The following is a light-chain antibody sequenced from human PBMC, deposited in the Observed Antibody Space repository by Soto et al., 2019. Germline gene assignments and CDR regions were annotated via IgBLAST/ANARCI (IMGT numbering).Light chain of an antibody. CDR2: TTS. CDR1: QTVSNNF. V-gene: IGKV3-20*01. J-gene: IGKJ2*01. CDR3: HQYGTSPYT. Sequence: EIVLTQSPGTLSLSPGERATLSCRASQTVSNNFLVWYQLKPGQAPRLLIYTTSRRATGTPDRFSGSGSGTDFTLTISRLEPEDCAVYYCHQYGTSPYTFGQGTKLEIQ.